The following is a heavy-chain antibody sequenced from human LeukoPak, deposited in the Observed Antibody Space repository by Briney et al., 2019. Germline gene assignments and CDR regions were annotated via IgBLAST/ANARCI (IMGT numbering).Heavy chain of an antibody. J-gene: IGHJ5*02. CDR2: INSDGSST. D-gene: IGHD2-15*01. CDR1: GFTFSSYW. Sequence: GGSLRLSCAASGFTFSSYWMHWVRQAPGKGLVWVSRINSDGSSTSYADSVKGRFTISRDNAKNTLYLQMNSLRAEDTAVYYCAKSIVVVVAAIPYNWFDPWGQGTLVTVSS. CDR3: AKSIVVVVAAIPYNWFDP. V-gene: IGHV3-74*01.